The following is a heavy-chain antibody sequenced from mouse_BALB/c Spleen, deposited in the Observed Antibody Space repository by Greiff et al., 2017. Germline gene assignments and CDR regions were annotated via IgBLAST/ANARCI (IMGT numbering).Heavy chain of an antibody. D-gene: IGHD2-4*01. CDR1: GFTFTSYW. J-gene: IGHJ4*01. CDR2: IYPGDGDT. V-gene: IGHV1-87*01. Sequence: VQLQQSGAGLARPGASVKLSCKASGFTFTSYWMQWVHQTPGQGLEWIGAIYPGDGDTRYTQKFKGKATLTADKSCSTAYMKLSSLAYEDTADYYCARCDYDDAGGAMDYWGQGTSVTVSS. CDR3: ARCDYDDAGGAMDY.